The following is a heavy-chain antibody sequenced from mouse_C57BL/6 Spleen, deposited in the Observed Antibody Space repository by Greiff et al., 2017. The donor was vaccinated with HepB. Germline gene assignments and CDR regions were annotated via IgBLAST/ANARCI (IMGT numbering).Heavy chain of an antibody. CDR3: VRQVFRHYYAMDY. CDR1: GFSFNTYA. V-gene: IGHV10-1*01. CDR2: IRSKSNNYAT. Sequence: EVMLVESGGGLVQPKGSLKLSCAASGFSFNTYAMNWVRQAPGKGLEWVARIRSKSNNYATYYADSVKDRFTISRDDSESMLYLQMNNLKTEDTAMYYCVRQVFRHYYAMDYWGQGTSVTVSS. J-gene: IGHJ4*01.